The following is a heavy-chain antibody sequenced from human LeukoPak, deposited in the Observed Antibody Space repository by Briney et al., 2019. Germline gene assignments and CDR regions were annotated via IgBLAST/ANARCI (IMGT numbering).Heavy chain of an antibody. CDR1: GFTVDSHY. D-gene: IGHD3-3*01. V-gene: IGHV3-53*05. J-gene: IGHJ4*02. Sequence: GGSLRLSCAASGFTVDSHYLSWVRQAPGKGLEWVSTIYTGGNTYYAASVKGRFTISRDFSKNTLYLQMNSLRAEDTAVYYCARPELRFLEWLFGSFDYWGQGTLVTVSS. CDR2: IYTGGNT. CDR3: ARPELRFLEWLFGSFDY.